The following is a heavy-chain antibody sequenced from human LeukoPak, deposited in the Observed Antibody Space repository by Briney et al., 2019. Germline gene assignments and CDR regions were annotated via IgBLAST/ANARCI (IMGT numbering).Heavy chain of an antibody. D-gene: IGHD5-12*01. V-gene: IGHV1-18*01. J-gene: IGHJ4*02. CDR1: GYTFTTYG. Sequence: ASVKVSCKASGYTFTTYGIPWVRQAPGQGLEWMGWISGHQGNTKYAQKFQGRVTMTIDTSTSTAYMELRSLRSDDTAIYFCARSSLGTITAGPFCYWGQGTLVAVSS. CDR3: ARSSLGTITAGPFCY. CDR2: ISGHQGNT.